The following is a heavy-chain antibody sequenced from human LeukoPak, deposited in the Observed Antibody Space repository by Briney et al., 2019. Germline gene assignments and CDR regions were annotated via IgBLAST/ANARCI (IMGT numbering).Heavy chain of an antibody. Sequence: ASVKVSCKASGYTFIDYGITWVRQAPGQGLEWMGWISAYNGNTNYAQKLQGRVTMTTDTSTSTAYMELRSLRSDDTAVYYCARDLSDNPNWFDPWGQGTLVTVSS. V-gene: IGHV1-18*01. J-gene: IGHJ5*02. CDR2: ISAYNGNT. CDR3: ARDLSDNPNWFDP. D-gene: IGHD1-20*01. CDR1: GYTFIDYG.